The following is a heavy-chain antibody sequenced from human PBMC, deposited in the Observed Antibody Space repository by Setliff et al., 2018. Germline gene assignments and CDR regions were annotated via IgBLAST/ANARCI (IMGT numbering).Heavy chain of an antibody. CDR2: IYIGGSA. Sequence: SETLSLTCTVSGGSISSYYWSWIRQPAGKGLEWIGHIYIGGSANYNPSLKSRVAISIDTSKNQFSLKVSSVTAADTAVYYCARSFSRREKFLLDYWGQGALVTVSS. J-gene: IGHJ4*02. CDR1: GGSISSYY. V-gene: IGHV4-4*07. CDR3: ARSFSRREKFLLDY.